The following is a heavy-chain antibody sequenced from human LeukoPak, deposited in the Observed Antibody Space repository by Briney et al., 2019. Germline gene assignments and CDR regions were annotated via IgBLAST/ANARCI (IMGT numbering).Heavy chain of an antibody. CDR1: GDSVSTASNA. CDR2: TYYNSKWYT. CDR3: ASSGSTSSSTTQEY. V-gene: IGHV6-1*01. Sequence: SQTLSLTCAISGDSVSTASNAWYWIRQSPSRGLEWLGRTYYNSKWYTDYAVSVSGRTTINPDTSGNQLSLQLSFVTPEDTAVYYCASSGSTSSSTTQEYWGQGTLVTVSS. J-gene: IGHJ4*02. D-gene: IGHD5-12*01.